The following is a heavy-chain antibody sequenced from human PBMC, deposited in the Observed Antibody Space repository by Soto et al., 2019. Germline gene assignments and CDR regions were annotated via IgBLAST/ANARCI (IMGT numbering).Heavy chain of an antibody. Sequence: QVQLVQSGAEVKKPGASVKVSCKASGYTFAGYGLAWVRQAPGQGLEWMGWISAYNGNTLYAQKFQDRLTMTTDTSTNTAYLELRSLRSDDTAVYFCARSSGSYGDYALSLKYWGQGTLVTVSS. CDR1: GYTFAGYG. V-gene: IGHV1-18*01. D-gene: IGHD4-17*01. CDR2: ISAYNGNT. J-gene: IGHJ4*02. CDR3: ARSSGSYGDYALSLKY.